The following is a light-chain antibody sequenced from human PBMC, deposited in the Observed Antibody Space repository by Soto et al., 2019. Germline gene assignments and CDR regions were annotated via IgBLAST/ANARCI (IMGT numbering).Light chain of an antibody. CDR3: QQYSSYSRT. J-gene: IGKJ1*01. V-gene: IGKV1-5*01. CDR2: DAS. Sequence: DIQMTQSPYTLSASVGDRVTITCRASQGISTWLAWYQQKPGTAPKILIYDASSLESGVPSRFSGSGSGTEFTLTISSLQPDDYETYYCQQYSSYSRTFGQGTKVDIK. CDR1: QGISTW.